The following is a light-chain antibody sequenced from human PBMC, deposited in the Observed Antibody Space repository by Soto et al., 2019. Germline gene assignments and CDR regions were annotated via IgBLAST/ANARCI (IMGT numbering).Light chain of an antibody. Sequence: TESPVTLSLSPGESATVSFRASQSISNYLEWYQQKPGQAPRLLIYDASNRATGIPARFSGSGSGTDFTLTISSLETEDFAVYYCKQRSNWPLTIGPGTKVDIK. J-gene: IGKJ3*01. CDR1: QSISNY. V-gene: IGKV3-11*01. CDR3: KQRSNWPLT. CDR2: DAS.